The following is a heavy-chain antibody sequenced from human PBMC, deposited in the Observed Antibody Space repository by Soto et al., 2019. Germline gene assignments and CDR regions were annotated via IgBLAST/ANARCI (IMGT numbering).Heavy chain of an antibody. Sequence: QVKLQESGPGLVKPSGTLSLTCAVSSGSISSSNWWSWFRQPPGKGLEGIGEIYHSGSTNYNPSLKPRVTVPVDKSKNHFPLKLSAVTAADTCVYYCARLRHLPGTLRYPDWGEGTLVTVSS. CDR3: ARLRHLPGTLRYPD. J-gene: IGHJ4*02. CDR2: IYHSGST. D-gene: IGHD4-17*01. CDR1: SGSISSSNW. V-gene: IGHV4-4*02.